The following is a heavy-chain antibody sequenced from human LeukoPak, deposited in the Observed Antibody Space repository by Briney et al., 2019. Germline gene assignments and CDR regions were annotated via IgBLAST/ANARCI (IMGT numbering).Heavy chain of an antibody. Sequence: PGGSLRLSCAASGFTFDDYAMHWVRHAPGKGLEWVSGISWNSGSIGYADSVKGRFTISRDNAKNSLYLQMNSLRAEDTALYYCAKDSSSWPKNFDYWGQGTLVTVSS. D-gene: IGHD6-13*01. J-gene: IGHJ4*02. CDR2: ISWNSGSI. CDR1: GFTFDDYA. CDR3: AKDSSSWPKNFDY. V-gene: IGHV3-9*01.